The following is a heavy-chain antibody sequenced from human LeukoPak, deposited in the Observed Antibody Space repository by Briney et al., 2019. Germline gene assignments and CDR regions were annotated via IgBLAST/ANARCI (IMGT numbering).Heavy chain of an antibody. Sequence: PGGSLRLSCAASGFTFSSYAMHWVRQAPAKGLHWVAVISYDGSNKYYADSVKGRFTISRDNSKNTLYLQMNSMRAEDTAVYYCARDYYYDSSGYPIYAPYNYYGTDVWGQGTTVTVCS. D-gene: IGHD3-22*01. V-gene: IGHV3-30-3*01. CDR1: GFTFSSYA. CDR2: ISYDGSNK. J-gene: IGHJ6*02. CDR3: ARDYYYDSSGYPIYAPYNYYGTDV.